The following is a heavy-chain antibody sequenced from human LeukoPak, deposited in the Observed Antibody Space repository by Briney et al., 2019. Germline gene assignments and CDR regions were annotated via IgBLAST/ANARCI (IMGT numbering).Heavy chain of an antibody. Sequence: PGGSLRLSCAASGFTFSSYNMNWVRQAPGKGLEWVSSISGPGSYISYADSVKGRFTISRDNAKNSLYLQMNSLRAEDTAVYYCARDAGDYYYDSSGYYYNAFDIWGQGTMVTVSS. CDR2: ISGPGSYI. CDR3: ARDAGDYYYDSSGYYYNAFDI. D-gene: IGHD3-22*01. CDR1: GFTFSSYN. J-gene: IGHJ3*02. V-gene: IGHV3-21*01.